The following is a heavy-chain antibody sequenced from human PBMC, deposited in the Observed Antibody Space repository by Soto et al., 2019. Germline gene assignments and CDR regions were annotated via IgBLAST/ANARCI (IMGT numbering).Heavy chain of an antibody. Sequence: EVQLLESGGGLVQPGGSLRLSCAASGFTFSNRAMSWVRQAPGKGLEWVSTISGSGGDTHYADSVKGRFTISSDNSNNTLYLQMNSLRDDDTAVYYCAKDLSRALVAAGKFDCWGQGTLVTVSS. D-gene: IGHD6-25*01. CDR1: GFTFSNRA. CDR2: ISGSGGDT. CDR3: AKDLSRALVAAGKFDC. J-gene: IGHJ4*02. V-gene: IGHV3-23*01.